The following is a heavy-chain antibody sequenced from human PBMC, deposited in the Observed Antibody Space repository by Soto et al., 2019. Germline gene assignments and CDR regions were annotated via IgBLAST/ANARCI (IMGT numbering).Heavy chain of an antibody. CDR1: GGTFSSYT. Sequence: QVQLVQSGAEVKKPGSSVKVSCKASGGTFSSYTISWVRQAPGQGLEWMGRIIPILGIANYAQKFQGRVTITADKSTSTAYMERSSLRSEDTAVYYCARARYCSGGSCYFDYWGQGTLVTVSS. CDR2: IIPILGIA. J-gene: IGHJ4*02. D-gene: IGHD2-15*01. V-gene: IGHV1-69*02. CDR3: ARARYCSGGSCYFDY.